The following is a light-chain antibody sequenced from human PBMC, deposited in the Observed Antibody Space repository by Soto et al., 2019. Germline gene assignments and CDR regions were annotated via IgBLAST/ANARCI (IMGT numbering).Light chain of an antibody. J-gene: IGLJ1*01. V-gene: IGLV3-1*01. Sequence: SSQLTQPHSVSVSAGQTTSISCSGGKLGDKYACWYQQKPGQSPVLVIYQDSKRPSGIPERFSGSNSGNTATLTISVTQAMDEADYYCQAWDSSTGYVFGTGTKLTVL. CDR3: QAWDSSTGYV. CDR2: QDS. CDR1: KLGDKY.